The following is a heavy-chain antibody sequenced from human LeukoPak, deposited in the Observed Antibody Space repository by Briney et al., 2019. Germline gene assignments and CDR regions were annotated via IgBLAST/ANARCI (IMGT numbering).Heavy chain of an antibody. CDR1: GGSISSYY. D-gene: IGHD5-12*01. V-gene: IGHV4-59*01. Sequence: SETLSLTCTVSGGSISSYYWSWIRQPPGKGLEWIGYIYYSGSTNYNPSLKSRVTISVDTSKNQFSLKLSSVTAADTAVYYCARRGYSGYAPRGAFDIWGQGTMVTVSS. J-gene: IGHJ3*02. CDR2: IYYSGST. CDR3: ARRGYSGYAPRGAFDI.